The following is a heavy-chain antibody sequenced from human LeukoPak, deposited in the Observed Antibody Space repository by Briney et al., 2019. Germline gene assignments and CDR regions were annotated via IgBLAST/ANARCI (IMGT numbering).Heavy chain of an antibody. CDR2: IYHSGST. D-gene: IGHD3-10*01. CDR3: ARGQTYYYGFQH. V-gene: IGHV4-4*02. CDR1: GGSISSSNW. Sequence: SETLSLTCAVSGGSISSSNWWSWARQPPGKGLEWIGEIYHSGSTNYNPSLKSRITISVDKSKNQFSLKLSSVTAADTAVYYCARGQTYYYGFQHWGQGTLVTVSS. J-gene: IGHJ1*01.